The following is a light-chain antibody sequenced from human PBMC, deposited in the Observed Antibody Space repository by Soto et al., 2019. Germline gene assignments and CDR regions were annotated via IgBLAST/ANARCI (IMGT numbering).Light chain of an antibody. J-gene: IGKJ3*01. CDR2: CAS. Sequence: DIVLTKSPGTLSLSPGGRATLSCRASQCVSANHLTWYQQNPGQAPRLLMCCASTRATGNPDRYSGSGSGRDFTLTISRREPEDFSVYFCQEYSRSPFAFGPATNVDI. V-gene: IGKV3-20*01. CDR1: QCVSANH. CDR3: QEYSRSPFA.